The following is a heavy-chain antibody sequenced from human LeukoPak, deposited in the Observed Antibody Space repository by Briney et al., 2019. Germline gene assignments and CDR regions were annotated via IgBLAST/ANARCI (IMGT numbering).Heavy chain of an antibody. CDR3: ARDRVIAAAGTRLDY. CDR2: IKQDGSEK. J-gene: IGHJ4*02. D-gene: IGHD6-13*01. Sequence: GGSLRLSCAASGFTFSSYWMSWVRQAPGKGLEWVANIKQDGSEKYYVDSVKGRFTISRDNAKNSLYLQMNSLRAEDTAVYYCARDRVIAAAGTRLDYWGQGTLVTVSS. CDR1: GFTFSSYW. V-gene: IGHV3-7*01.